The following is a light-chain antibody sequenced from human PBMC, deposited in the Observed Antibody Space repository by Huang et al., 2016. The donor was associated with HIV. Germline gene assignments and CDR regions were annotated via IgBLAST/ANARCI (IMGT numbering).Light chain of an antibody. J-gene: IGKJ4*01. V-gene: IGKV3-11*01. CDR2: DAS. CDR1: QSVSSV. CDR3: QQRSSWPRVT. Sequence: EIVLTQSPATLSLSPGERATLSCRAGQSVSSVLAWYQQKAGQAPRLLIYDASNRAIDSPARFSGSGSGTEFTLTISSLEPEDFAVYYCQQRSSWPRVTFGGGTKVELK.